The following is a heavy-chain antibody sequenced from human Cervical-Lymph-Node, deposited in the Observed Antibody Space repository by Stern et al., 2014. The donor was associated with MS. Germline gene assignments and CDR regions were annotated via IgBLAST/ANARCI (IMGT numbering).Heavy chain of an antibody. CDR3: ARVWSEYGGYGMDV. CDR2: INTNTGHP. J-gene: IGHJ6*02. D-gene: IGHD4-23*01. Sequence: QVQLVQSVSELRMPGASVKVSCKPSGYTFTAFPMNWVRQAPGQGLEWMGWINTNTGHPTYAQGFTGRFVFSLDTSVSTAYLQISSLKAEDTAVYYCARVWSEYGGYGMDVWGQGTTVTVFS. V-gene: IGHV7-4-1*02. CDR1: GYTFTAFP.